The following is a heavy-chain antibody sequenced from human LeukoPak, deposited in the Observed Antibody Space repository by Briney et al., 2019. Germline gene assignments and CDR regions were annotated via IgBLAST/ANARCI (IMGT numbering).Heavy chain of an antibody. J-gene: IGHJ6*03. V-gene: IGHV1-18*01. CDR3: ARASPSYYYYMTS. CDR1: GYTFTSYG. CDR2: ISAYNGNT. Sequence: ASVKVSCKASGYTFTSYGISWVRQAPGQGLEWMGWISAYNGNTNYAQKLQGRVTMTSDTSTSTAYMELRSLRSDDTAVYYCARASPSYYYYMTSGAKGPRSPSP.